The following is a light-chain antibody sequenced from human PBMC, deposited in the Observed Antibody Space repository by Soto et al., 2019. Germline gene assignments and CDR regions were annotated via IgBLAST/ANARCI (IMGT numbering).Light chain of an antibody. Sequence: QFVLTQPASVSGSPGQSITISCTGTSSDVGGYNYVSWYQQHPGKAPKLMIYDVSNRPSGVSNRFSGSKSGNTASLTISGLQAEDEADHYCSSYTSSSTQVVFGGGTQLTVL. CDR3: SSYTSSSTQVV. J-gene: IGLJ2*01. V-gene: IGLV2-14*01. CDR1: SSDVGGYNY. CDR2: DVS.